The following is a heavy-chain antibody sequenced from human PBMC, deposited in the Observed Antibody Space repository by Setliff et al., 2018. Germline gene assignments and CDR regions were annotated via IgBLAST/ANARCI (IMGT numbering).Heavy chain of an antibody. CDR1: GFTFTNYW. D-gene: IGHD2-15*01. J-gene: IGHJ4*02. Sequence: GGSLRLSCAASGFTFTNYWMHWVRQVPGRGLVWVSRIDHDGIGTSYADSVKGRFTISRDNAKNTLYLQMNSLRAEDTAVYYCTSDTFGARDSWGQGTLVTVSS. CDR2: IDHDGIGT. CDR3: TSDTFGARDS. V-gene: IGHV3-74*01.